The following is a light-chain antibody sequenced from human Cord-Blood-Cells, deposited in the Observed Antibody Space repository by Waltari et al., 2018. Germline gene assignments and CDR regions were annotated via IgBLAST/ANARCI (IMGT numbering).Light chain of an antibody. J-gene: IGLJ3*02. CDR1: SSNIGNNY. V-gene: IGLV1-51*01. CDR2: DNN. CDR3: GTWDSSLSAGV. Sequence: QSVLTQPPSVSAAPGQKVTISCSGSSSNIGNNYVSWYQQLPGTAPKLLIYDNNKRPSGSPYRVSGSKSGTSATLGITGLQTGDEADYYCGTWDSSLSAGVFGGATKLTVL.